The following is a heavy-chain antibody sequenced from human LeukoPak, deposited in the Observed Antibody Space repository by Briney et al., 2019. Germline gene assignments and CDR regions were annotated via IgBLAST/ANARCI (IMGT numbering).Heavy chain of an antibody. V-gene: IGHV3-66*01. Sequence: GGSLRLSCAASGFTVNNNYMSWVRQAPGKGLEWVSVIYSGGTTYYADSVKGRFTISRDNSKNTLYLQMNSLRAEDTAVYYCAPLEVTWGDPWGQGTLVTVSS. CDR1: GFTVNNNY. D-gene: IGHD2-21*02. CDR2: IYSGGTT. J-gene: IGHJ5*02. CDR3: APLEVTWGDP.